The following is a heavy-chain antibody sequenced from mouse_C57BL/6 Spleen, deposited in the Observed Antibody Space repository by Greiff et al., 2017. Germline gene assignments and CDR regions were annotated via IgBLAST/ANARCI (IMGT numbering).Heavy chain of an antibody. CDR1: GYTFTDHY. D-gene: IGHD2-3*01. V-gene: IGHV1-26*01. CDR2: INPNNGGT. CDR3: ANYDGYSYAMDY. J-gene: IGHJ4*01. Sequence: EVQLQQSGPELVKPGASVKISCKAFGYTFTDHYMNWVKQSPGKSLEWIGDINPNNGGTSYNQKFKGKATLTVDKSSSTAYMELLSLTSEDSAVYYCANYDGYSYAMDYWGQGTSVTVSS.